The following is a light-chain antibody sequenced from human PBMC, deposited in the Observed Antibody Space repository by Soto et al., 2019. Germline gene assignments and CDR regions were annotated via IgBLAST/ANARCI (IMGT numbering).Light chain of an antibody. CDR2: GVS. CDR1: SSDVGGYNY. V-gene: IGLV2-14*03. J-gene: IGLJ2*01. Sequence: QSVLTQPASVSGSPGQSITISRTGTSSDVGGYNYVSWYQHHPGKAPKLMIYGVSNRRSGVSKRFSGSKSGSTASLTISRLQAEDEADYYCTSYTSSSTLFGGGTKLTVL. CDR3: TSYTSSSTL.